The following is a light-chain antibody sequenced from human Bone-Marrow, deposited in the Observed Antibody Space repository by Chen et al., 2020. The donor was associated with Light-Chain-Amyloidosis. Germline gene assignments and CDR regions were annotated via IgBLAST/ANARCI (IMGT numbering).Light chain of an antibody. CDR3: RVWDRGSGHPV. J-gene: IGLJ3*02. CDR2: DDS. Sequence: SYVLTQPSSVSVAPGPTATIAWGGNNIGSTSVHWYQQTPGQAPLLVVYDDSDRPSGVPERWSGSSSGNTGTLPISRGGAGDEAECDWRVWDRGSGHPVFARGTKLAVL. V-gene: IGLV3-21*02. CDR1: NIGSTS.